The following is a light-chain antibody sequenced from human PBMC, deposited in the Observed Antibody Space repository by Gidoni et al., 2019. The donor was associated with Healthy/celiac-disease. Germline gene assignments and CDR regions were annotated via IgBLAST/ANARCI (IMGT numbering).Light chain of an antibody. Sequence: QSALTQPASVSGSPGQSMTISCTGTSSDVGGYNYGSCYQQHLGKAPKLMIYDVRNRPSGVSNRFSGSKSGNTASLTISGLQAEDEADYYCSSYTSRAPRVFGGGTKLTVL. CDR1: SSDVGGYNY. CDR3: SSYTSRAPRV. J-gene: IGLJ2*01. CDR2: DVR. V-gene: IGLV2-14*01.